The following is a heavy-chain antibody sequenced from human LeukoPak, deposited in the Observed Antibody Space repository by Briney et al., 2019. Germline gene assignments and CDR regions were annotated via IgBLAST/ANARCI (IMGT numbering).Heavy chain of an antibody. CDR2: IYHSGRT. V-gene: IGHV4-38-2*02. J-gene: IGHJ6*03. Sequence: SETLSLTCTVSGYSISSGYYWGWIRQPPGKGLEWIGTIYHSGRTYYNPSLESRVAISVDTSKNQFSLKLSSVTAADTAVFYCARTDYYSYTDVWGKGTTVTVYS. CDR1: GYSISSGYY. CDR3: ARTDYYSYTDV.